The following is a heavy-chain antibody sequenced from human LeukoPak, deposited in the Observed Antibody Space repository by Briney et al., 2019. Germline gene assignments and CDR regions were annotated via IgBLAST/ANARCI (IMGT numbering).Heavy chain of an antibody. J-gene: IGHJ4*02. CDR3: VAVTGRPAGGGVYY. CDR1: GFSFEEYS. D-gene: IGHD6-19*01. V-gene: IGHV3-23*01. Sequence: QAGGSLRLSCAASGFSFEEYSIHWVRQGPGEGLEWVSAVSGGGSGTYYADSVKGRFTISRDNSKNTLYLQMNSLTGEDSAVYYCVAVTGRPAGGGVYYWGQGTLVTVSS. CDR2: VSGGGSGT.